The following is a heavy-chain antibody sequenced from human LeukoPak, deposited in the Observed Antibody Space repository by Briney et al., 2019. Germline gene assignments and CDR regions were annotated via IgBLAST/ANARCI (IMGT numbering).Heavy chain of an antibody. V-gene: IGHV3-15*01. CDR3: TTDLPLRGGGEFDY. Sequence: GSLRLSCAASVFTFSSAWMSWVRHAPGEGLDWVGRIKSKTDGGTTDYAAPVKGRFTISRDDSKNTLYLQMNRLKTEDTAVYYCTTDLPLRGGGEFDYWGQGTLVTVSS. CDR2: IKSKTDGGTT. J-gene: IGHJ4*02. D-gene: IGHD3-16*01. CDR1: VFTFSSAW.